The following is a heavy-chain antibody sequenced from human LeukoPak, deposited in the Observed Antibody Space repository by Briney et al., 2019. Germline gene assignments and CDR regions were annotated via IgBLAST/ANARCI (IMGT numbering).Heavy chain of an antibody. J-gene: IGHJ4*02. Sequence: PGGSLRLSCAASGFTFSNYGMSWVRQAPGKGLEWVSAISDSGSTYYADSVKGRFTISRDNSKNTLYLQMNSLRAEDTAAYYCAKRVPYSSSSVYFDSWGQGTLVTVSS. D-gene: IGHD6-6*01. CDR1: GFTFSNYG. V-gene: IGHV3-23*05. CDR2: ISDSGST. CDR3: AKRVPYSSSSVYFDS.